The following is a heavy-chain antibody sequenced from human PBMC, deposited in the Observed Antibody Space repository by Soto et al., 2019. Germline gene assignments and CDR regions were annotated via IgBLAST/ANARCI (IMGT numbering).Heavy chain of an antibody. J-gene: IGHJ4*02. CDR1: GGSISSYY. CDR2: IYYSGST. V-gene: IGHV4-59*08. D-gene: IGHD6-19*01. Sequence: PSETLSLTCTVSGGSISSYYWSWIRQPPGRALEWVGYIYYSGSTNCNPSLKSRVTISVDTSKNQFSLKLSSVTAADTAVYYCARQVGGWAPWYFDYWGQGTLVTVSS. CDR3: ARQVGGWAPWYFDY.